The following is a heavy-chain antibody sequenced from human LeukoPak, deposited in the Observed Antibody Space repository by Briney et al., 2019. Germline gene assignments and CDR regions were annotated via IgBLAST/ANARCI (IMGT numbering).Heavy chain of an antibody. CDR1: GGSFRGYY. V-gene: IGHV4-34*01. CDR3: SVLGDGFDY. CDR2: INHSGST. J-gene: IGHJ4*02. D-gene: IGHD3-3*01. Sequence: SETLSLTCAVHGGSFRGYYWSWICQTPGKGLNWIGEINHSGSTNYNPSLRSQFTISVDTSKNEFSRKLSSVAAAGTAGHYFSVLGDGFDYWGQGTLVSVSS.